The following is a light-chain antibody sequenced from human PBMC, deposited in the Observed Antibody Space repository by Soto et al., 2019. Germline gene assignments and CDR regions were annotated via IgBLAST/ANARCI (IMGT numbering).Light chain of an antibody. CDR2: DAS. CDR3: QQYTSYSRA. CDR1: QTISNW. Sequence: DIQMTQSPSTLSASVGDRVTISFRASQTISNWLAWYQQKPGKVPKLLIYDASNLGSGVPSRFSGSGSGTDFTLTISGLQPDDFTTYYCQQYTSYSRAFGQGTKVDI. V-gene: IGKV1-5*01. J-gene: IGKJ1*01.